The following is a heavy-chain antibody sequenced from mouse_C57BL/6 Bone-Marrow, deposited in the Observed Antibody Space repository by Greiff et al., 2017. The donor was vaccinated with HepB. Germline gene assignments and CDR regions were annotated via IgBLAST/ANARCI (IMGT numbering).Heavy chain of an antibody. D-gene: IGHD1-1*01. CDR1: GYTFTDYE. CDR2: IDPETGGT. Sequence: QVQLQQSGAELVRPGASVTLSCKASGYTFTDYEMHWVKQTPVHGLEWIGAIDPETGGTAYNQKFKGKAILTADKSSSTAYMELRSLTSEDSAAYYCSPHYYGSSYYFDYWGQGTTLTVSS. CDR3: SPHYYGSSYYFDY. V-gene: IGHV1-15*01. J-gene: IGHJ2*01.